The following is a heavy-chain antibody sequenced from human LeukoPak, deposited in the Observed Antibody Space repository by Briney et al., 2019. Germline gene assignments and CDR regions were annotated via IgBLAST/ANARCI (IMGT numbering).Heavy chain of an antibody. CDR1: GYTFTTST. V-gene: IGHV1-3*01. D-gene: IGHD6-13*01. J-gene: IGHJ4*02. CDR3: ARAQGYIGLD. Sequence: ASVKVSCKASGYTFTTSTMHWVRQVPGQRLEWMGCINAGNDNTNYAQKLQGRVTMTTDTSTSTAYMELRSLRSDDTAVYYCARAQGYIGLDWGQGTLVTVSS. CDR2: INAGNDNT.